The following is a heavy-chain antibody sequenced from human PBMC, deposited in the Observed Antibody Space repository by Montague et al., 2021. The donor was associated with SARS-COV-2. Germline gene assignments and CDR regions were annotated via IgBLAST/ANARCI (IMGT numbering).Heavy chain of an antibody. J-gene: IGHJ6*03. D-gene: IGHD3-10*01. CDR1: GTPISGYY. CDR2: INHRGGT. Sequence: SETLSLTCAVHGTPISGYYCNWISQHPAKRLQWFGEINHRGGTKYSQPLNSRLTTLADTSSNKFSLKLTSVDAADTAVYHCSRLRDGVDPSLNLGVGPYYCYYYMDVWGKGTTVTVSS. V-gene: IGHV4-34*01. CDR3: SRLRDGVDPSLNLGVGPYYCYYYMDV.